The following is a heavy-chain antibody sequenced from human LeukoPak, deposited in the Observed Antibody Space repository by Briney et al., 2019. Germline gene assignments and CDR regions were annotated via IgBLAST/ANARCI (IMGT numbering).Heavy chain of an antibody. CDR1: GFTFSGYD. V-gene: IGHV3-48*03. CDR2: ISSSGSTI. D-gene: IGHD3-16*02. J-gene: IGHJ4*02. Sequence: GGSLRLSCAASGFTFSGYDMNWVRQAPGKGLEWVSYISSSGSTIYYADSVKGRFTISRDNAKNSLYLQMNSLRAEDTAVYYCARWSGGELWFVDYWGQGTLVTVSS. CDR3: ARWSGGELWFVDY.